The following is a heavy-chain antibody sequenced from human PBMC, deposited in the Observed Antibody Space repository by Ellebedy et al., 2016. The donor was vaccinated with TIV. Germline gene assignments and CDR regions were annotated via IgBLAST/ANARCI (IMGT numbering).Heavy chain of an antibody. J-gene: IGHJ4*02. CDR1: GGSISSSSYY. CDR3: GGGRYALDV. Sequence: MPSETLSLTCTVSGGSISSSSYYWGWIRQPPGQGLEWIGSLHYSGSTYYNPSLKSRVTISVDTAKNQFSLKVSAVTAADTAVYYCGGGRYALDVWGQGTLVTVSS. CDR2: LHYSGST. V-gene: IGHV4-39*01. D-gene: IGHD2-15*01.